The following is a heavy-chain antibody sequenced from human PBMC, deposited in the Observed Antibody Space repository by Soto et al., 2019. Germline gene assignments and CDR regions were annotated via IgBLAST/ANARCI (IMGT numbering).Heavy chain of an antibody. CDR2: IDPSDSYS. CDR3: ARPKTYTIFGVLTPDFDS. V-gene: IGHV5-10-1*01. Sequence: PGESLKISCKTSGYDFSRYWINWVRQVPGKGLEWIGKIDPSDSYSNYNPSFQGHVSISADMSISTAYLHWTSLKASDSGIYFCARPKTYTIFGVLTPDFDSWGQGTLVTV. J-gene: IGHJ4*02. D-gene: IGHD3-3*01. CDR1: GYDFSRYW.